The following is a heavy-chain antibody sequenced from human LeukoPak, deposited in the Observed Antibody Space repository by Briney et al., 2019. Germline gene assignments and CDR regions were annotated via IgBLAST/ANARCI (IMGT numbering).Heavy chain of an antibody. CDR1: GFTFDDYA. V-gene: IGHV3-9*01. CDR3: AKANYDILTGYSYYFDY. CDR2: ISWNSGSI. J-gene: IGHJ4*02. Sequence: GGSLRLFCAASGFTFDDYAMHWVRQAPGKGLEWVSGISWNSGSIGYADSVKGRFTISRDNAKNSLYLQMNSLRAEDTALYYCAKANYDILTGYSYYFDYWGQGTLVTVSS. D-gene: IGHD3-9*01.